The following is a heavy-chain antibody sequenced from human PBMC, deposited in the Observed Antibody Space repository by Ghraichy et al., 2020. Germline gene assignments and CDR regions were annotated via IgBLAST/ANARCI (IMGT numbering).Heavy chain of an antibody. CDR2: IKQNGSEK. CDR1: GFTFSSYW. V-gene: IGHV3-7*03. Sequence: GGSLRLSCAASGFTFSSYWMSWVRQAPGKGLEWVANIKQNGSEKYYVDSVKGRFTISRDNAKNSLYLQMNSLRAEDTAVYYCATTKTSSTRLGDGSWGQGTPGTVSS. J-gene: IGHJ5*02. D-gene: IGHD3-16*01. CDR3: ATTKTSSTRLGDGS.